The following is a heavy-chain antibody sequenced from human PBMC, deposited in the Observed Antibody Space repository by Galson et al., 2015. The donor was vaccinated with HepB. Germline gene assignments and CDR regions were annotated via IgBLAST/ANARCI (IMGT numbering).Heavy chain of an antibody. V-gene: IGHV3-23*01. J-gene: IGHJ4*02. Sequence: SLRLSCAASGFTFSSYAMSWVRQAPGKGLEWVSAISGSGGSTYYADSVKGRFTISRDNSKNTLYLQMNSLRAEDTAVYYCAKDGVGGYSYGYAGIYWGQGTLVTVSS. D-gene: IGHD5-18*01. CDR2: ISGSGGST. CDR1: GFTFSSYA. CDR3: AKDGVGGYSYGYAGIY.